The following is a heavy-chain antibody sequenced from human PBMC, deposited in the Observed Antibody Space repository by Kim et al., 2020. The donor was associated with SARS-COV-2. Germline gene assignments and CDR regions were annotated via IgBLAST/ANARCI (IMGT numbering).Heavy chain of an antibody. D-gene: IGHD3-22*01. V-gene: IGHV3-23*03. Sequence: GGSLRLSCAASGFTFSSYAMSWVRQAPGKGLEWVSVIYSGGSSTYYTDSVKGRFTISRDNSKNTLYLQMNSLRAEDTAVYYCAKAGRYYYDSSGYFFDYWGQGTLVTVSS. CDR3: AKAGRYYYDSSGYFFDY. CDR2: IYSGGSST. CDR1: GFTFSSYA. J-gene: IGHJ4*02.